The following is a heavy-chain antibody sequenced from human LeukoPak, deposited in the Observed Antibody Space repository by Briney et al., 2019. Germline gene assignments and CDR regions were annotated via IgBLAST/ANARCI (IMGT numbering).Heavy chain of an antibody. J-gene: IGHJ4*02. Sequence: PSETLSLTCTVFGDSISSGSFYWSWIRQAAGKGLEWIGRVSSSGRTTYNPSLKSRLTISITTSKNQFSLKLSSVTAADTAVYYCARGGYSYGQQDFDYWGQGTLVTVSS. D-gene: IGHD5-18*01. V-gene: IGHV4-61*10. CDR1: GDSISSGSFY. CDR3: ARGGYSYGQQDFDY. CDR2: VSSSGRT.